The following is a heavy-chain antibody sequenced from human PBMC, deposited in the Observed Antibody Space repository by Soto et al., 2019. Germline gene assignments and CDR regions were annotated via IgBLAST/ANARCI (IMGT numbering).Heavy chain of an antibody. D-gene: IGHD3-16*01. J-gene: IGHJ4*02. CDR2: ISSSSSTI. Sequence: XXSLRLSYTASGFTFSSYSMHCVLQAPGKGLEWVSYISSSSSTIYYADSVKGRFTISRDNAKNSLYLQMKSLRDEDTAVYYCALGDPGKPFDYWGQGTLVTVSS. V-gene: IGHV3-48*02. CDR3: ALGDPGKPFDY. CDR1: GFTFSSYS.